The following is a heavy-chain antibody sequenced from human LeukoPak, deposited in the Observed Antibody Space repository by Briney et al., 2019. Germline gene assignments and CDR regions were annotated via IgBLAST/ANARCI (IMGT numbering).Heavy chain of an antibody. CDR3: ARAPRDGYMADY. D-gene: IGHD5-24*01. J-gene: IGHJ4*02. Sequence: ASVKVSCKASGYTFTGYYMHWVRQAPGQGIEWMGRINPNRGGKNYAQKFQGRVTMTRDTSISTAYMELSRLRSDDTAVYYCARAPRDGYMADYWGQGTLVTVSS. V-gene: IGHV1-2*06. CDR2: INPNRGGK. CDR1: GYTFTGYY.